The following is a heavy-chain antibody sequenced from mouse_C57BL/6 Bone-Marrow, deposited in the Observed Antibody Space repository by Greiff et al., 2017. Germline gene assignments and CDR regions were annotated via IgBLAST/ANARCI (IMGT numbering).Heavy chain of an antibody. J-gene: IGHJ1*03. Sequence: QVQLQQSGPELVKPGASVKLSCKASGYTFTSYDINWVKQRPGQGLEWIGWIYPRDGSTKYNEKFKVKATLTVDTSSSTAYMELHILTSEDSAVYCCARDYGRSYWYFDVWGTGTTVTVSS. D-gene: IGHD1-1*01. CDR2: IYPRDGST. CDR1: GYTFTSYD. V-gene: IGHV1-85*01. CDR3: ARDYGRSYWYFDV.